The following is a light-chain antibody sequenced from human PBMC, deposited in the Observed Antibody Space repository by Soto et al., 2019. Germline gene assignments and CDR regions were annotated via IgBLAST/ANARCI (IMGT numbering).Light chain of an antibody. CDR3: QQTSAFPRT. CDR2: KAS. J-gene: IGKJ1*01. V-gene: IGKV1-5*03. Sequence: IQMTQSPSTLSASLGDRVTITFRASQSLDRDYLAWYQQKPGKAPNLLIYKASTLESGVPSRFSGGGSGTAFTLTISSLQPEAFATYYCQQTSAFPRTFGQGTKVDIK. CDR1: QSLDRDY.